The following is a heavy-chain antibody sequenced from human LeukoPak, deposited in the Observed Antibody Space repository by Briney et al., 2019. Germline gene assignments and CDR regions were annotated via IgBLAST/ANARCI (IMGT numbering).Heavy chain of an antibody. Sequence: SETLSLTCTVSGGSISSGDYYWSWIRQPPGKGLEWIGYIYYSGSTYYNPSLKSRVTISVDTSKNQFSLMLSSATAADTAVYYCARLSTSFRAFHIWGQGTMVTVSS. CDR2: IYYSGST. CDR1: GGSISSGDYY. V-gene: IGHV4-30-4*01. CDR3: ARLSTSFRAFHI. D-gene: IGHD3-10*01. J-gene: IGHJ3*02.